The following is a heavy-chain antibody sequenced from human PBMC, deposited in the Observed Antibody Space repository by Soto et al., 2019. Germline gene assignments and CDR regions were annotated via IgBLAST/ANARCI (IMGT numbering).Heavy chain of an antibody. CDR2: IDPSDSYT. V-gene: IGHV5-10-1*01. CDR3: ARRTIVVVPAAIPGGSYYGMDV. CDR1: GYSFTSYW. Sequence: GESLKISCKGSGYSFTSYWISWVRQMPEKGLEWMGRIDPSDSYTNYSPSFQGHVTISADKSISTAYLQWNSLKASDTAMYYCARRTIVVVPAAIPGGSYYGMDVWGQGTTVTVSS. D-gene: IGHD2-2*02. J-gene: IGHJ6*02.